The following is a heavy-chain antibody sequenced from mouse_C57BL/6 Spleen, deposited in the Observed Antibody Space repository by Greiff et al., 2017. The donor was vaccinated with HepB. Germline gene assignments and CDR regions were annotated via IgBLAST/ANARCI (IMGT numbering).Heavy chain of an antibody. CDR1: GFTFSDYG. CDR3: ARLGEFGYYFDY. CDR2: ISNLAYSI. V-gene: IGHV5-15*01. Sequence: EVQRVESGGGLVQPGGSLKLSCAASGFTFSDYGMAWVRQAPRKGPEWVAFISNLAYSIYYADTVTGRFTISRENAKNTLYLEMSSLRSEDTAMYYCARLGEFGYYFDYWGQGTTLTVSS. J-gene: IGHJ2*01.